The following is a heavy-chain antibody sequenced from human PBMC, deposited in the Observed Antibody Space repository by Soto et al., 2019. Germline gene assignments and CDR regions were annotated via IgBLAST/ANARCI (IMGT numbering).Heavy chain of an antibody. CDR3: ARDRRVDYYDSSGRFDY. CDR1: GGTFSSYA. Sequence: SVKVSCKASGGTFSSYAISWVRQAPGQGLEWMGGIIPIFGTANYAQKFQGRVTITADKSTSTAYMELSSLRSEDTAVYYCARDRRVDYYDSSGRFDYWGQGTLVTNSS. D-gene: IGHD3-22*01. CDR2: IIPIFGTA. J-gene: IGHJ4*01. V-gene: IGHV1-69*06.